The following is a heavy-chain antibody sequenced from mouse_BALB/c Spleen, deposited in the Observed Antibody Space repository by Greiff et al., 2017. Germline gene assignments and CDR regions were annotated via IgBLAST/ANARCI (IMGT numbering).Heavy chain of an antibody. CDR2: ISYSGST. CDR1: GYSITSDYA. D-gene: IGHD6-1*01. V-gene: IGHV3-2*02. Sequence: EVKLVESGPGLVKPSQSLSLTCTVTGYSITSDYAWNWIRQFPGNKLEWMGYISYSGSTSYNPSLKSRISITRDTTKNQFFLQLNSVTTEDTATYYCARDEAFAYWGQGTLVTVSA. J-gene: IGHJ3*01. CDR3: ARDEAFAY.